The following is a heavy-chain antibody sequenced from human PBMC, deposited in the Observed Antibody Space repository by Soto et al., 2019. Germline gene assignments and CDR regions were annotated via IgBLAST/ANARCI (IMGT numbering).Heavy chain of an antibody. J-gene: IGHJ4*02. CDR2: INPNSGGT. Sequence: ASVNVSFKASGYTFTVYYMHWVRQAPGQGLEWMGWINPNSGGTNYAQKFQGWVTMTRDTSISTAYMELSRLRSDDTAVYCCARDCGYGDYYFDYWGQGTLVTVSS. D-gene: IGHD4-17*01. CDR3: ARDCGYGDYYFDY. CDR1: GYTFTVYY. V-gene: IGHV1-2*04.